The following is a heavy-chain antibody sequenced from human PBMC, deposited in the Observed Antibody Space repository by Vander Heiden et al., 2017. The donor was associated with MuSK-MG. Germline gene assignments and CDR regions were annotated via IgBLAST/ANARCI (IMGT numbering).Heavy chain of an antibody. CDR1: GYTFTSYY. D-gene: IGHD6-13*01. V-gene: IGHV1-46*01. CDR2: IKPSGGST. Sequence: QVQLVQSGAEVKKPGASVKVSCKASGYTFTSYYMHWVRQAPGQGGEWMGIIKPSGGSTSYAQKCQGRVTMTRDTSTSTVYMELSSLRSEDTAVYYCARRGSSAAARYYGMDVWGQGTTVTVSS. J-gene: IGHJ6*02. CDR3: ARRGSSAAARYYGMDV.